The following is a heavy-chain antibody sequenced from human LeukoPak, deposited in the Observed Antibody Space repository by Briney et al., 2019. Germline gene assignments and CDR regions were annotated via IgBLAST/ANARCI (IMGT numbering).Heavy chain of an antibody. J-gene: IGHJ5*02. CDR3: ARDANWGFGWFDP. Sequence: TSETLSLTCAVSGGSISSGGYSWSWIRQPPGKGLEWIGYIYHSGSTYYNPSLKSRVTISVDRSKNQFSLKLSSVTAADTAVYYCARDANWGFGWFDPWGQGTLVTVSS. CDR1: GGSISSGGYS. CDR2: IYHSGST. V-gene: IGHV4-30-2*01. D-gene: IGHD7-27*01.